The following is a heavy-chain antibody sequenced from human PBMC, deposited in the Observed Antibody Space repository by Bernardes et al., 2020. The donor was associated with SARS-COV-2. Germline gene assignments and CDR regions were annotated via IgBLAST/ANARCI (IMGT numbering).Heavy chain of an antibody. CDR1: GFTFSSCW. Sequence: GGSLRLSCAASGFTFSSCWISWVRQAPGKGLEWVANIKKDGSEKYYADSVKGRFTISRDNAKNSLYLQMNSLRVEDTAVYYCARGHLEMTDFDYWGQGTLVTVSS. CDR3: ARGHLEMTDFDY. V-gene: IGHV3-7*05. CDR2: IKKDGSEK. J-gene: IGHJ4*02.